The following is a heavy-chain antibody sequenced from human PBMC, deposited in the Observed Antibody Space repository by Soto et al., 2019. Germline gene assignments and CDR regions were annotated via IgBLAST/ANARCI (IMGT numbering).Heavy chain of an antibody. CDR2: ISWNSGSI. CDR1: GLTFDDFA. Sequence: GGSLRLSCAASGLTFDDFAMHWVRQAPGKGLEWVSDISWNSGSIGYADSVKGRFTISRDNAKNSLYLQMNSLRVEDTALYYCAKQSSGWYFDYWGQGTPVTVSS. J-gene: IGHJ4*02. V-gene: IGHV3-9*01. D-gene: IGHD6-19*01. CDR3: AKQSSGWYFDY.